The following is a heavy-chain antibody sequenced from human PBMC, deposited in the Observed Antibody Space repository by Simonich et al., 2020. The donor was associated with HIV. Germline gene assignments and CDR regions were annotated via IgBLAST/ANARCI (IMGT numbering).Heavy chain of an antibody. D-gene: IGHD3-22*01. CDR1: GGSISSSSYH. Sequence: QLQLQESGPGLVKPSETLSLTCTVSGGSISSSSYHWGWIRQPPGKGLEWIGSIYYSGSTYYNPTLTSRVTISVDTSKNQFSLKLSSVTAADTAVYYCARHDSSGFDYWGQGTLVTVSS. J-gene: IGHJ4*02. CDR2: IYYSGST. V-gene: IGHV4-39*01. CDR3: ARHDSSGFDY.